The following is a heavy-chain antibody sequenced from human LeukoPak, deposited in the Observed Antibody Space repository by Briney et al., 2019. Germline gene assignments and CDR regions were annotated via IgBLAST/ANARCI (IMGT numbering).Heavy chain of an antibody. CDR1: GFTFSSYS. CDR3: AKTHSGGSTYYMDV. J-gene: IGHJ6*03. Sequence: PGGSLRLSCAASGFTFSSYSMNWVRQAPGKGLEWVSSISSSSSYIYYADSVKGRFTISRDNSKNTLYLQMNSLRAEDTAVYYCAKTHSGGSTYYMDVWGKGTTVTISS. V-gene: IGHV3-21*01. CDR2: ISSSSSYI. D-gene: IGHD6-13*01.